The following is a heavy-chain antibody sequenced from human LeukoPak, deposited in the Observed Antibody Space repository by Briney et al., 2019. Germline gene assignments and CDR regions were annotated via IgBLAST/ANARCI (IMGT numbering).Heavy chain of an antibody. CDR1: GGSISSYY. CDR2: IYYSGST. J-gene: IGHJ6*03. CDR3: ARDSRLYTGGYYYYYMDV. D-gene: IGHD1-26*01. V-gene: IGHV4-59*01. Sequence: EASETLSLTCTVSGGSISSYYWSWIRQPPGKGLEWIGYIYYSGSTNYNPSLKSRVTISVDTSKNQFSLKLSSVTAADTAVYYCARDSRLYTGGYYYYYMDVWGKGTTVTISS.